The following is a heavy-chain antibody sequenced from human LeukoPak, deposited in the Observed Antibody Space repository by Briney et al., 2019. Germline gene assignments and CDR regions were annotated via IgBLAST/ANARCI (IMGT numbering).Heavy chain of an antibody. CDR1: GFTFSSYA. J-gene: IGHJ6*02. CDR3: AKDRDPGSYYGMDV. V-gene: IGHV3-23*01. Sequence: PGASLRLSCAASGFTFSSYAMSWVRQAPGKGLEWVSFISGSGGSTDYADSVKGRFTISRDNSKNTLYLQMNSLRAEDRAVYYCAKDRDPGSYYGMDVWGQGTTVTVSS. D-gene: IGHD3-10*01. CDR2: ISGSGGST.